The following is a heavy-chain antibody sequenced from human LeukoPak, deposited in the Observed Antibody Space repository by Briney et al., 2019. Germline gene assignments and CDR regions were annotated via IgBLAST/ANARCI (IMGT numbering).Heavy chain of an antibody. CDR1: GFTFSSYD. CDR3: ARARKESNYDILTGYFNIYYFDY. CDR2: IGTAGDT. J-gene: IGHJ4*02. Sequence: GGSLRLSCAASGFTFSSYDMHWVRQAPGKGLEWVSAIGTAGDTYYPGSVKGRFTISRENAKNSLYLQMNSLRAGDTAVYYCARARKESNYDILTGYFNIYYFDYWGQGTLVTVSS. D-gene: IGHD3-9*01. V-gene: IGHV3-13*01.